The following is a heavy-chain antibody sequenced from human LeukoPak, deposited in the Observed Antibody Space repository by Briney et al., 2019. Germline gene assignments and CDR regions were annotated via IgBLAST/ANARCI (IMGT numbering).Heavy chain of an antibody. CDR3: ARGGQGDGYSADEAFDF. Sequence: QTLSLTCAISGDSVSSNSTACNWIRQSPSRGLEWLGRTYYRSKWYNDYAVSVKSRITINPDTSKNQFSLQLNSVTPEDTAVYYCARGGQGDGYSADEAFDFWGQGTMVTVSS. CDR1: GDSVSSNSTA. J-gene: IGHJ3*01. CDR2: TYYRSKWYN. D-gene: IGHD5-24*01. V-gene: IGHV6-1*01.